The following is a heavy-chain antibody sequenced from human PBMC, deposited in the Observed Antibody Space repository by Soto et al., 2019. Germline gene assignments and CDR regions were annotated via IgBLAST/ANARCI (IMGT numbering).Heavy chain of an antibody. D-gene: IGHD3-9*01. CDR2: ISYDGSNK. CDR3: ASREDYDILTGYKPFDY. V-gene: IGHV3-30-3*01. J-gene: IGHJ4*02. Sequence: QVQLVESGGGVVQPGRSLRLSCAASGFTFSSYAMHWVRQAPGKGLEWVAVISYDGSNKYYADSVKGRFTISRDNSKNTLYLQMNSLRAEDTAVYYCASREDYDILTGYKPFDYWGQGTLVTVSS. CDR1: GFTFSSYA.